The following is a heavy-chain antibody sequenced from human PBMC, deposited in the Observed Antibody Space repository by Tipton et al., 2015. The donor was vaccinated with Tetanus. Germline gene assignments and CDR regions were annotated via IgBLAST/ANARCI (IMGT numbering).Heavy chain of an antibody. CDR1: GGSVNSYY. CDR2: VYFSGST. Sequence: TLSLTCTVSGGSVNSYYWSWIRQSPGGGLEWLGYVYFSGSTKYNPSHASRVTMSGDTSNNQISLNLSSVAAADTAVYYCVRHSGWFNFYRGIDVWGQGTTVTVSS. V-gene: IGHV4-59*08. D-gene: IGHD6-19*01. CDR3: VRHSGWFNFYRGIDV. J-gene: IGHJ6*02.